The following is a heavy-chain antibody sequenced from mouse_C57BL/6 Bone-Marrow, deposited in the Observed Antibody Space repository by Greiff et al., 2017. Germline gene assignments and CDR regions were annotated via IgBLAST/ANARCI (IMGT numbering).Heavy chain of an antibody. CDR1: GYTFTSYW. CDR2: IHPNSGST. J-gene: IGHJ2*01. D-gene: IGHD1-1*01. CDR3: ARWLITTVVASYYVDY. Sequence: VQLQQPGAELVKPGASVKLSCKASGYTFTSYWMHWVKQRPGQGLEWIGMIHPNSGSTNYNEKFKSKATLTVDKSYSTASMQLSSLTSEDSAVYYGARWLITTVVASYYVDYWGQGTTL. V-gene: IGHV1-64*01.